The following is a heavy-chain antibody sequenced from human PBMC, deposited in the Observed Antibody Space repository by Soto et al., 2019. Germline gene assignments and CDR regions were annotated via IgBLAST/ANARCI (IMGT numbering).Heavy chain of an antibody. CDR3: AKVQRFLEWLLNFDY. V-gene: IGHV3-23*01. Sequence: GGSLRLSCAASGFTFSSYAMSWVRQAPGKGLEWVSAISGSGGSTYYADSVKGRFTISRDNSKNTLYLQMNSLRAEDTAVYYCAKVQRFLEWLLNFDYWGQGTLVTVSS. J-gene: IGHJ4*02. D-gene: IGHD3-3*01. CDR2: ISGSGGST. CDR1: GFTFSSYA.